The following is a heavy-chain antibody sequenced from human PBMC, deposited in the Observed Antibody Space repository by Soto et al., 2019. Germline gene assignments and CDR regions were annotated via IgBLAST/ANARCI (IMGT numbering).Heavy chain of an antibody. Sequence: GASVKVSCKASGFSFTGYYIHWLRQAPGQGLEWMGWINAHSGGTEYAQKFQGRVTLTRDTPIATAYLTLTSLTSDDTALYYCAKDLTRQLAYWLDPWGQGTQVTVSS. CDR2: INAHSGGT. V-gene: IGHV1-2*02. CDR3: AKDLTRQLAYWLDP. J-gene: IGHJ5*02. D-gene: IGHD6-6*01. CDR1: GFSFTGYY.